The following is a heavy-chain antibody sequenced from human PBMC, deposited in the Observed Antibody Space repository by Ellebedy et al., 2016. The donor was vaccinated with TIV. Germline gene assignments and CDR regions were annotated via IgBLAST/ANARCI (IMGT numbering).Heavy chain of an antibody. CDR3: ARDPFSTADV. CDR2: TYYRSTWYN. J-gene: IGHJ6*02. CDR1: GDSVSSNTAA. V-gene: IGHV6-1*01. D-gene: IGHD2-21*02. Sequence: SETLSLXXAISGDSVSSNTAAWNWFRQSPSRGLEWLGRTYYRSTWYNTYAASLKGRITVTPDTSKNQFSLQLVFVTPEDTAVYYCARDPFSTADVWGQGTTVTVSS.